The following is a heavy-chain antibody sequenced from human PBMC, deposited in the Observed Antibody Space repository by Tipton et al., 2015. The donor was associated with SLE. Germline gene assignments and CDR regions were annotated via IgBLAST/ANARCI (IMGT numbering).Heavy chain of an antibody. V-gene: IGHV4-59*12. J-gene: IGHJ3*02. CDR2: IYYSGTT. CDR1: GTPISSNY. Sequence: TLSLTCTVSGTPISSNYWSWIRQSPGKGLEWIGYIYYSGTTNYNPSLKSRVTISVDTSKNQFSLRLSSVTAADTAVYYCVRELDTFDIWGQGTMVTVSS. CDR3: VRELDTFDI.